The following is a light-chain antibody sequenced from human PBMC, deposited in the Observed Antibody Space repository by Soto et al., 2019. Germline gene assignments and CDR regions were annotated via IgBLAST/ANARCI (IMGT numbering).Light chain of an antibody. CDR1: SSDVGGYNY. V-gene: IGLV2-11*01. CDR3: CSYAGSYTYV. CDR2: DVS. Sequence: QSALTQPRSVSGSPGQSVTISCTGTSSDVGGYNYVSWYQQHPGKAPKLMIYDVSKRPSGVPDRFSGSKSGNTASLTISGLQAKDEVDYYCCSYAGSYTYVFGTGTKLTVL. J-gene: IGLJ1*01.